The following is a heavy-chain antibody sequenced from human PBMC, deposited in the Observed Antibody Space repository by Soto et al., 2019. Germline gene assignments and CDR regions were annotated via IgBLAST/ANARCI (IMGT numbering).Heavy chain of an antibody. V-gene: IGHV3-23*01. CDR2: ISGSGGST. J-gene: IGHJ4*02. CDR3: AKTYGITFGGVIAHIDY. D-gene: IGHD3-16*02. Sequence: GGSLRLSCAASGFTFSSYAMSWVRQAPGKGLEWVSAISGSGGSTYYADSVKGQFTISRDNSKNTLYLQMNSLRAEDTAVYYCAKTYGITFGGVIAHIDYWGQGTLVTVSS. CDR1: GFTFSSYA.